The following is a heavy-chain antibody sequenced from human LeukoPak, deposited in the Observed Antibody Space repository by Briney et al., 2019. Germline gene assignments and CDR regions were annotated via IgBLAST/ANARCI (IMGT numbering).Heavy chain of an antibody. CDR3: ARGYSSSWFQIDY. J-gene: IGHJ4*02. Sequence: SETLSLTCTVSGGSISSYYWSWIRQPPGKGLEWIGYIYYSGSTNYNPSLKSRVTISVDTSKNQFSLKLSSVTAADTAVYYCARGYSSSWFQIDYWGQGTLVTVSS. D-gene: IGHD6-13*01. CDR2: IYYSGST. CDR1: GGSISSYY. V-gene: IGHV4-59*01.